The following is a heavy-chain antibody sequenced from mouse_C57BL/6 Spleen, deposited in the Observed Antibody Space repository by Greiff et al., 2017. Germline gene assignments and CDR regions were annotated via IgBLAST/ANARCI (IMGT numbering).Heavy chain of an antibody. V-gene: IGHV1-19*01. CDR2: INPYNGGT. Sequence: EVQLQQSGPVLVKPGASVKMSCKASGYTFTDYYMNWVKQSHGKSLEWIGVINPYNGGTSYNQKFKGKATLTVAKSSSTAYMELNSLTSEDSAVYYCARSDGNCAWFAYWGQGTLVTVSA. D-gene: IGHD2-1*01. CDR1: GYTFTDYY. J-gene: IGHJ3*01. CDR3: ARSDGNCAWFAY.